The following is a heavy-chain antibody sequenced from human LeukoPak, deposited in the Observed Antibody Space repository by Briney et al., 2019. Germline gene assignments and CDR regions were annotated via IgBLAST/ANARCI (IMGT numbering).Heavy chain of an antibody. CDR1: GGTFSSYA. Sequence: GASVKVSCKASGGTFSSYAISWVRQAPGQGLEWMGGIIPIFGTANYAQKFQGRVTITADKSTSTAYMELSSLRSEDTAVYYCARDTMVPAAINWFDPWGQGTLVTVSS. J-gene: IGHJ5*02. V-gene: IGHV1-69*06. D-gene: IGHD2-2*01. CDR3: ARDTMVPAAINWFDP. CDR2: IIPIFGTA.